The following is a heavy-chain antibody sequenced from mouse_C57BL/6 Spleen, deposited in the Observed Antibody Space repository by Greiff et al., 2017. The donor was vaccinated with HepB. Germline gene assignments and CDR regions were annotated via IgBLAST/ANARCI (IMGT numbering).Heavy chain of an antibody. D-gene: IGHD2-12*01. CDR3: ARPSLDYMNHYFDY. J-gene: IGHJ2*01. CDR2: IDPSDSYT. V-gene: IGHV1-50*01. CDR1: GYTFTSYW. Sequence: QVQLQQPGAELVKPGASVKLSCKASGYTFTSYWMQWVKQRPGQGLEWIGEIDPSDSYTNYNQKFKGKATLTVDTSSSTAYMQLSSLTSEDSAVYYCARPSLDYMNHYFDYWGQGTTLTVSS.